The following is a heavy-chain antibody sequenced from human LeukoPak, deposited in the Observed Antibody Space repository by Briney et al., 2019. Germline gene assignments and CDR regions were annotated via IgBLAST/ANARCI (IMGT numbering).Heavy chain of an antibody. Sequence: SETLSLTCAVSGYSISSGYYWGWIRQPPGKGLEWIGSIDHSGSTYYNPSLKSRVTISIDTSKNQLSLKLSSVTAADTAVYYCARVGGYGPYYYYYYMDVWGKGTTVTVSS. CDR3: ARVGGYGPYYYYYYMDV. J-gene: IGHJ6*03. CDR2: IDHSGST. D-gene: IGHD1-26*01. V-gene: IGHV4-38-2*01. CDR1: GYSISSGYY.